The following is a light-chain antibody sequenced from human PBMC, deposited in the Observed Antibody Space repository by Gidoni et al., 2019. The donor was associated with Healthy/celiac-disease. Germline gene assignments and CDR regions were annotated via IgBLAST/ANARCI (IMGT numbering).Light chain of an antibody. Sequence: DIQMTQSPSSLSASVADRVTITCQASQDISNYLNWYQQKPVKAPKLLSYDASTLETGVPSRFSGSGSGTDFTFTISSLQPEDIATYYCQQYANLPLTFGGGTKVEIK. J-gene: IGKJ4*01. CDR1: QDISNY. V-gene: IGKV1-33*01. CDR3: QQYANLPLT. CDR2: DAS.